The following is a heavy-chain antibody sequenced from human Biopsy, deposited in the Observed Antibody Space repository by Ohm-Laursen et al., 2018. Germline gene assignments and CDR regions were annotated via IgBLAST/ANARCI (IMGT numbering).Heavy chain of an antibody. CDR2: ISASSSYI. CDR3: ARRAI. J-gene: IGHJ3*02. CDR1: GVTLSGYS. V-gene: IGHV3-21*04. Sequence: SLRLSCAASGVTLSGYSMNWVRQAPGKGLEWVSSISASSSYIYYADSVKGRFTVSKENGKNSLYLQMDRLRAEDTAVYYCARRAIWGQGTTVTVSS.